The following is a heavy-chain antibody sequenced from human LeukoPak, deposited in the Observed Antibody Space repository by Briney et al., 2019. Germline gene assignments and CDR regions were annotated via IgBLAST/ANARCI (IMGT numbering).Heavy chain of an antibody. CDR2: IYYSGST. D-gene: IGHD2-2*01. Sequence: SETLSLTCTVSGGSISSSSYYWGWIRQPPGKGLEWIGSIYYSGSTYYNPSLKSRVTISVDTSKNQFSLKLSSVTAADTAVYYCARVGSEAGYCSSTSCYGFDPWGQGTLVTVSS. J-gene: IGHJ5*02. CDR1: GGSISSSSYY. CDR3: ARVGSEAGYCSSTSCYGFDP. V-gene: IGHV4-39*07.